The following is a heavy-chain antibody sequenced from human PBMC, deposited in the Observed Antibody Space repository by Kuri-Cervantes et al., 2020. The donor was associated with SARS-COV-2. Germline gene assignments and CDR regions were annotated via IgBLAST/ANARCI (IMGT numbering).Heavy chain of an antibody. CDR1: GFTFSSYS. J-gene: IGHJ3*02. CDR2: ISSSSSYI. Sequence: GGSLRLSCAASGFTFSSYSMNWVRQAPGKGLEWVSSISSSSSYIYYADSVKGRFTISRDNAKNSLYLQMNSLRAEDTAVYYCARELVATMGTDDAFDIWGQGTMVTVSS. V-gene: IGHV3-21*01. CDR3: ARELVATMGTDDAFDI. D-gene: IGHD5-12*01.